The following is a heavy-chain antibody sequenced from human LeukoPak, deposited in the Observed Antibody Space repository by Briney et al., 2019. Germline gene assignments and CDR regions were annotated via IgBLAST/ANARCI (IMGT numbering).Heavy chain of an antibody. D-gene: IGHD5-18*01. V-gene: IGHV4-59*01. CDR1: GGSISSYY. J-gene: IGHJ6*03. CDR2: IYYSGST. Sequence: SETLSLTCTVSGGSISSYYWSWIRQPPGKGLEWIGYIYYSGSTNYNPSLKSRVTISVDTSKNQFSLKLSSVTAADTAVYYCARDRSDTAMYYYYYYMDVWGKGTTVTISS. CDR3: ARDRSDTAMYYYYYYMDV.